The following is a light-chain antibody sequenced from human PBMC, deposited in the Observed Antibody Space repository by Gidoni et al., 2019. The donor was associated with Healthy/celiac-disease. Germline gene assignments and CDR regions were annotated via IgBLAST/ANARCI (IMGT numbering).Light chain of an antibody. CDR3: QAWDSSSVV. Sequence: SYELTQPPSVAVSPGQTASITCSGDKWGDKYACWYQQKPGRSPVLVIYQDSKRPSGIPKRFSRSNSGNTATLPISGTQAMDEADYYCQAWDSSSVVFGGASNLTVL. CDR2: QDS. CDR1: KWGDKY. J-gene: IGLJ2*01. V-gene: IGLV3-1*01.